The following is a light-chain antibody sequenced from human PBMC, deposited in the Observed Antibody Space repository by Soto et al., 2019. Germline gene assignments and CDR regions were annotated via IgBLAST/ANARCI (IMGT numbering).Light chain of an antibody. CDR1: QSVRSSY. CDR2: GAS. J-gene: IGKJ2*01. Sequence: EIVLTQSPGTLSLSPGERATLSCRASQSVRSSYLAWYQQKPGQAPRLLIYGASSRATGIPDRFSGSGSGPDFTLTISRLEPEDFAVYYCQQYGSSPYTVGQGTKLEIK. CDR3: QQYGSSPYT. V-gene: IGKV3-20*01.